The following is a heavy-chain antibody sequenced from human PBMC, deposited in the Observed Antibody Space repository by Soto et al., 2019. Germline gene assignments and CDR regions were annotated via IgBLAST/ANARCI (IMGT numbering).Heavy chain of an antibody. J-gene: IGHJ4*02. CDR1: GFTFSSRW. D-gene: IGHD4-4*01. CDR3: ARDTSYSNDY. V-gene: IGHV3-74*01. CDR2: INSDGSTT. Sequence: GGSLRLSCATSGFTFSSRWMHWVRQAPGKGLVWVSYINSDGSTTTYADSVKGRFTISRDNAKNTVYLQMNSLRVDDTAVYYCARDTSYSNDYWGQGTLGTVSS.